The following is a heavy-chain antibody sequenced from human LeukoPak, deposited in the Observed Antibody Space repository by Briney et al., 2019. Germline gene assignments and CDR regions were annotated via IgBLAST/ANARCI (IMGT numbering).Heavy chain of an antibody. CDR3: AKDITMIVVVIPTYDAFDI. D-gene: IGHD3-22*01. V-gene: IGHV3-23*01. Sequence: GGSLRLSCAASGFTFSSYAMSWVRQAPGKGLEWVSAISGSGGSTYYADSVKGRFTNSRDNSKNTLYLQMNSLRAEDTAVYYCAKDITMIVVVIPTYDAFDIWGQGTMVTVSS. CDR2: ISGSGGST. J-gene: IGHJ3*02. CDR1: GFTFSSYA.